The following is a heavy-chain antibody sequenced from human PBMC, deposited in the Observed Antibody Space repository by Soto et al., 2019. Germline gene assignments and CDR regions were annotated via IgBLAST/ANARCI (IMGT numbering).Heavy chain of an antibody. Sequence: VQLVESGGGLVKPGGSLRLSCAASTFTFSSYSMNWVRQAPGKGLEWVSSIITSSSYIYYADSVKGRFTISRDNARNSLYLQMNSLRAEDTAVYYCARDRLPFDDSNYRETWFDPWGQGTLVTVSS. D-gene: IGHD4-4*01. CDR2: IITSSSYI. CDR1: TFTFSSYS. J-gene: IGHJ5*02. CDR3: ARDRLPFDDSNYRETWFDP. V-gene: IGHV3-21*01.